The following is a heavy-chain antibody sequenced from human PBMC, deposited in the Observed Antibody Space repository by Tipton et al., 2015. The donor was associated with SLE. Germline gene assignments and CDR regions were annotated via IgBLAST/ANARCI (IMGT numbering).Heavy chain of an antibody. D-gene: IGHD2-8*02. J-gene: IGHJ6*02. CDR2: MWNTGER. V-gene: IGHV4-38-2*01. CDR1: GYSISSGHY. CDR3: ARGPIVLVVYSRYYYYGMDV. Sequence: TLSLTCDVSGYSISSGHYWGWVRQSPGRGLEWIAVMWNTGERYYNPSLRSRVTISVDAAKNQFSLKLSSVTAADTAVYYCARGPIVLVVYSRYYYYGMDVWGQGTTVTVSS.